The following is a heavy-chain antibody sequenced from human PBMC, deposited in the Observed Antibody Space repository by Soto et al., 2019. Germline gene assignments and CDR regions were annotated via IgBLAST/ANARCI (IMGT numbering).Heavy chain of an antibody. CDR2: ISTFHGNT. CDR1: GYAFTSYG. CDR3: ARDTYDTTGYRLDY. Sequence: ASVRLSCKASGYAFTSYGISWVRQAPGQGLEWMGWISTFHGNTNYAQKFQGSVTMTTDTSTSTAYMELRSLTSDDTAIYYCARDTYDTTGYRLDYSGQGTLVTVSS. V-gene: IGHV1-18*04. J-gene: IGHJ4*02. D-gene: IGHD3-22*01.